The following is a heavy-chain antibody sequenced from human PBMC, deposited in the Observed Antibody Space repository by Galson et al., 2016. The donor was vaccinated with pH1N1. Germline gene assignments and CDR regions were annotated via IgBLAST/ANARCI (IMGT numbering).Heavy chain of an antibody. Sequence: SGAEVKKPGESLKISCKGSGYEFGRYWIVWVRQMPGKGLEYTGTIYPDDSDTRYHPAFQGQVIISGDRSINAVYLQWSSLKASDSGIYYCARRTISARPGWFDSWGQGTLVTVSS. V-gene: IGHV5-51*01. J-gene: IGHJ5*01. D-gene: IGHD6-6*01. CDR3: ARRTISARPGWFDS. CDR2: IYPDDSDT. CDR1: GYEFGRYW.